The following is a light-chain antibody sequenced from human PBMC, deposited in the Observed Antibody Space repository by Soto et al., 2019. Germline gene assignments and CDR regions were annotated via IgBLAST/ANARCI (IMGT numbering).Light chain of an antibody. V-gene: IGKV1-39*01. CDR3: QQSYSTFWT. J-gene: IGKJ1*01. CDR1: QSISSY. CDR2: AAS. Sequence: DIQMTQSPSSLSASVGDRVTITCRASQSISSYLNWYQQKPGKAPKLLIYAASSLQSGVPSRFSGSGSGTDFTLTISSLQPEDFVTYYCQQSYSTFWTFGQGTKVEIK.